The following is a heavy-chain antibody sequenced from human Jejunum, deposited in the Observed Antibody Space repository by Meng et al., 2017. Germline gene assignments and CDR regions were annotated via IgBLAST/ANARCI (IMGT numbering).Heavy chain of an antibody. CDR3: ARALGAYGDSGFAY. CDR1: GGSLKDFY. D-gene: IGHD4-17*01. Sequence: QGPLQQWGAGLLKPSETLSLTCAVSGGSLKDFYWNWIRQPPGKRLEWIGEISHSGSTNYNPSLKSRVTISVDRSQNQLSLKLTSVSGTDTAVYFCARALGAYGDSGFAYWGQGALVTVSS. V-gene: IGHV4-34*01. J-gene: IGHJ4*02. CDR2: ISHSGST.